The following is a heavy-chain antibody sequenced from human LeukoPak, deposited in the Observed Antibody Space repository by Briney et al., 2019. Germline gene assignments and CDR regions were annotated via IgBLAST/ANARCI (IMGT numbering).Heavy chain of an antibody. CDR1: GFSFSSYG. CDR3: AKVGASEWSIVLGPIKY. V-gene: IGHV3-30*02. D-gene: IGHD2-8*01. CDR2: IRYDGSNK. J-gene: IGHJ4*02. Sequence: GGSLRPSCAASGFSFSSYGMHWVRQAPGKGLEWVAFIRYDGSNKYYADSVKGRFTISRDNSKNTLHLQMSSLRAEDTAVYYCAKVGASEWSIVLGPIKYWGQGTLVSVSS.